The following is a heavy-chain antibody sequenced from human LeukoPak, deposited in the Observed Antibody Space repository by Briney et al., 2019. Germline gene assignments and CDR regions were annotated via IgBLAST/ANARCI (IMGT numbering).Heavy chain of an antibody. CDR3: ARVPSIAAPYNWFDP. Sequence: SVKVSCKASGGTFSSYAISWVRQAPGQGLEWMGGIIPIFGTANYAQKFQGRVTITTDESTSTAYMELSSLRSEDTAVYYCARVPSIAAPYNWFDPWGQGTLVTVSS. CDR2: IIPIFGTA. D-gene: IGHD6-25*01. V-gene: IGHV1-69*05. CDR1: GGTFSSYA. J-gene: IGHJ5*02.